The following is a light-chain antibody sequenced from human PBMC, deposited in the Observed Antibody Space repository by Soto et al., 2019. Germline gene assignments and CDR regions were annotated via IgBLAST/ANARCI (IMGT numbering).Light chain of an antibody. CDR1: SSDVGGYNY. Sequence: QSALTQPASVSGSPGQSITISCTGTSSDVGGYNYVSWYQHHPGKAPKLMIYDVSDRPSGISNRFSGSKSGNTASLTISGLQVEDEADYYCISYTRSSTYVFGTGTKVTVL. CDR2: DVS. V-gene: IGLV2-14*03. CDR3: ISYTRSSTYV. J-gene: IGLJ1*01.